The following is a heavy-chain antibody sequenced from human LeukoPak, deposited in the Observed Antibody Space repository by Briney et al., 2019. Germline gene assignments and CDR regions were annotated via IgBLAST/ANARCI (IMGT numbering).Heavy chain of an antibody. J-gene: IGHJ4*02. V-gene: IGHV3-23*01. CDR1: GFTFSSYA. Sequence: PGGSLRLSCAASGFTFSSYAMSWVRQAPGKGLEWVSAISGSGGSTYYADSVKGRFTISRDNSKNTLYLQMNSLRAEDTAVYYCAKDGGFGYCSGDSCYFDYWGQGTLVTVSS. D-gene: IGHD2-15*01. CDR3: AKDGGFGYCSGDSCYFDY. CDR2: ISGSGGST.